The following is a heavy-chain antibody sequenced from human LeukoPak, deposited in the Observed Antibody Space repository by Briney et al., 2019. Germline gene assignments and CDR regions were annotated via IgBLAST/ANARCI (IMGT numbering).Heavy chain of an antibody. J-gene: IGHJ4*02. CDR1: GGSISSGGHY. CDR2: IYYTGST. V-gene: IGHV4-61*08. CDR3: ARVRHGVAYGIDY. D-gene: IGHD3-3*01. Sequence: PSETLSLTCTVSGGSISSGGHYWSWIRQPPGKGLEFIGHIYYTGSTKYNPSLKSRVTISLDTSENQFSLKLSSVTAADTAVYYCARVRHGVAYGIDYWGQGTLVTVSS.